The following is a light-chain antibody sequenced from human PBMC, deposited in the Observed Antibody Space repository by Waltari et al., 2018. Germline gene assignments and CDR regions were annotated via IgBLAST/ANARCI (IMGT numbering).Light chain of an antibody. CDR1: QSVGRS. Sequence: EVVLTQSPATLSLSPGERATISCRASQSVGRSLAWYQQKPGQAPRLLIYDTSNRATGIPARFSGSGSGTDFTLTISSLEPEDFAVYYCQQSKIFGGGTKVEI. CDR2: DTS. J-gene: IGKJ4*01. V-gene: IGKV3-11*01. CDR3: QQSKI.